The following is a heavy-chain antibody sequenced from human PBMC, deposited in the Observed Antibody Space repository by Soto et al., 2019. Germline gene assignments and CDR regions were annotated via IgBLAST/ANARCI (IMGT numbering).Heavy chain of an antibody. V-gene: IGHV1-69*12. CDR1: GGTFSNYA. CDR2: IILPFGTP. CDR3: ERGPDYAGYFDY. Sequence: QVRLVQSGAEVKKPGSSVKVSCKASGGTFSNYAISWVRQAPGQGLEWMGGIILPFGTPNYAQKFQGRVTITADESMTTAFMELSGLRSEETAVYYCERGPDYAGYFDYWGRGTLVTVSS. J-gene: IGHJ4*02. D-gene: IGHD4-17*01.